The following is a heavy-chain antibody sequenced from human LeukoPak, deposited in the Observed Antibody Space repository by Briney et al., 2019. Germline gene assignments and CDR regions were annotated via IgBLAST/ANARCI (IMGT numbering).Heavy chain of an antibody. CDR3: ARGGGRLRLRSGGY. V-gene: IGHV4-34*01. D-gene: IGHD5-12*01. J-gene: IGHJ4*02. CDR1: GGSFSGYY. Sequence: SGTLSLTCAVYGGSFSGYYWSWIRQPPGKGLEWIGEINHSGSTNYNPSLKSRVTISADTSKNQFSLKLSSVTAADTAVYYCARGGGRLRLRSGGYWGQGTLVTVSS. CDR2: INHSGST.